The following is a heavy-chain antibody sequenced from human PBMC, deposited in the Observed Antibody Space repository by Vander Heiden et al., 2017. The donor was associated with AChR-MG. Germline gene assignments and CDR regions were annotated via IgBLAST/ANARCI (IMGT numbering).Heavy chain of an antibody. CDR1: GFTFSSYA. J-gene: IGHJ4*02. D-gene: IGHD1-26*01. CDR2: ITGSGGSA. Sequence: EVQLLESGGGLVQPGGSLRLSCAASGFTFSSYAMSWVRQAPGKGLEWVSGITGSGGSAYYADAVKGRFTISRDNFKNTLYLQMKRMRAEDTAVYYFAKDTAYFPHGVDYWGQGSLVTVSS. V-gene: IGHV3-23*01. CDR3: AKDTAYFPHGVDY.